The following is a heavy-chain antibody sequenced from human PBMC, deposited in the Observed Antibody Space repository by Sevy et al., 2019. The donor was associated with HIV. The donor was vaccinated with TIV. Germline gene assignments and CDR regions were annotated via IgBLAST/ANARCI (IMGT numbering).Heavy chain of an antibody. CDR3: ARPRANYVDHYFFYAMDV. CDR1: GFAFSNYYA. D-gene: IGHD4-17*01. CDR2: ISYDGSDK. Sequence: GGSLRLSCAASGFAFSNYYAMHWVRQAPGKWLEWVALISYDGSDKYYPDSVKGRFTISRDNFKNTLFLQMNSLTTEDTAVYYCARPRANYVDHYFFYAMDVWGQGTTVTVSS. V-gene: IGHV3-30-3*01. J-gene: IGHJ6*02.